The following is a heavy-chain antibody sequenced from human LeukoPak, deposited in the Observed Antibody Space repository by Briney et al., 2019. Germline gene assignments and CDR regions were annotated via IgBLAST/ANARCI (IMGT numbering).Heavy chain of an antibody. V-gene: IGHV1-46*01. CDR3: ARESGYSYGYELDYYYGMDV. J-gene: IGHJ6*02. D-gene: IGHD5-18*01. CDR2: INPSGGST. Sequence: GASVKVSCKASGYTFTSYYMHWVRQAPGQGLEWMGIINPSGGSTSYAQKFQGRVTMTRDTSTSTVYMELSSLRSEDTAVYYCARESGYSYGYELDYYYGMDVWGQGTTVTVSS. CDR1: GYTFTSYY.